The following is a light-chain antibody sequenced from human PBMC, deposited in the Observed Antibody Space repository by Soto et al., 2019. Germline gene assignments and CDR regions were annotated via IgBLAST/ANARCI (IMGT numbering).Light chain of an antibody. CDR3: QQYDTLPFT. V-gene: IGKV1-33*01. J-gene: IGKJ3*01. Sequence: DIQMTQSPASLSASVGDRVTITCQASQDITNYLNWFQQKPGKAPKVLISDASNLQPGVPSRFSGSGYGTDFTLTISSLQPEDIATYYCQQYDTLPFTFGPGTKVGVK. CDR1: QDITNY. CDR2: DAS.